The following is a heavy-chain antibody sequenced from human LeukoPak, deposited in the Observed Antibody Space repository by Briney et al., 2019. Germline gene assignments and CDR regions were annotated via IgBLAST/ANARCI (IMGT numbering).Heavy chain of an antibody. CDR3: AKDGLHYDFWSGSPFDP. CDR1: GFTFSSYA. D-gene: IGHD3-3*01. J-gene: IGHJ5*02. Sequence: GGSLRLSCAASGFTFSSYAMSWVRQAPGKGLERVSAISGSGGSTYYADSAKGRFTISRNNSKNTLYLQMNSLRAEDTAVYYCAKDGLHYDFWSGSPFDPWGQGTLVTVSS. CDR2: ISGSGGST. V-gene: IGHV3-23*01.